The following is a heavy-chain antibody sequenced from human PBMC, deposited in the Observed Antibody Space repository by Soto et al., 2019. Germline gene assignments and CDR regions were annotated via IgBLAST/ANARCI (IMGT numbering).Heavy chain of an antibody. Sequence: PGGSLRLSCAASGFTFSDSAMTWVRQAPGKGLEWVSVITNTGGDSLYADSVKGRFTISRDNFKNTLYLQMNSLRAEDTAIYYCARASGESYPGSRVFDSWGQGTRVTVPQ. D-gene: IGHD3-10*01. CDR1: GFTFSDSA. CDR2: ITNTGGDS. V-gene: IGHV3-23*01. J-gene: IGHJ4*02. CDR3: ARASGESYPGSRVFDS.